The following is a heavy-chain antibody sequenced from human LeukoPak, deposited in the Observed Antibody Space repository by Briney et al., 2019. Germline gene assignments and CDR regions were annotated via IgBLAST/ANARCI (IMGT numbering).Heavy chain of an antibody. Sequence: PGGSLRLSCAASGFTVSSNYMSWVRQAPGKGLEWVSVIYSGGSTYYADSVKGRFTISRDNSKNTLYLQMNSLRAEDTAVYYCARMNYVSSGWGAPFDDWGQGTLVTVSS. D-gene: IGHD3-16*01. CDR2: IYSGGST. V-gene: IGHV3-66*01. J-gene: IGHJ4*02. CDR3: ARMNYVSSGWGAPFDD. CDR1: GFTVSSNY.